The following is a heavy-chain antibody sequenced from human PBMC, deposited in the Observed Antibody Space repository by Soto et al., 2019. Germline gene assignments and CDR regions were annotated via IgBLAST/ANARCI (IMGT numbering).Heavy chain of an antibody. Sequence: QVQLRESGPGLVKPSGTLSLTCAVSGGSISSNHWWNWVRQSPGKGLEWIGEIYHSGSTNDNLSLKRRITMSVDKSKNQCSLRLNSVTAADTATYFGARFPFGDNFDYYGMVVWGQGTTVPVSS. CDR1: GGSISSNHW. CDR2: IYHSGST. CDR3: ARFPFGDNFDYYGMVV. V-gene: IGHV4-4*02. J-gene: IGHJ6*02. D-gene: IGHD3-10*01.